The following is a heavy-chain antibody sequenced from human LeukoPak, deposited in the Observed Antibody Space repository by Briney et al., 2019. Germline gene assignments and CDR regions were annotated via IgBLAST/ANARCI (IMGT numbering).Heavy chain of an antibody. CDR1: GGSISSYY. CDR3: ARGGGAYCGGDCYSALDY. CDR2: IYYSGST. V-gene: IGHV4-59*12. J-gene: IGHJ4*02. Sequence: SETLSLTCTVSGGSISSYYWSWIRQPPGKGLEWIGYIYYSGSTNYSPSLKSRVTISVDTSKNQFSLKLSSVTAADTAVYYCARGGGAYCGGDCYSALDYWGQGTLVTVSS. D-gene: IGHD2-21*02.